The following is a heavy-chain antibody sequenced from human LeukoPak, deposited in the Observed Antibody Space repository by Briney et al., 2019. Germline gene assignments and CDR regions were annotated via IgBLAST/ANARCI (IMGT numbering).Heavy chain of an antibody. J-gene: IGHJ5*02. V-gene: IGHV1-69*05. D-gene: IGHD3/OR15-3a*01. CDR1: GGTFSSYA. CDR2: IIPIFGTA. CDR3: ARVGLEENWFDP. Sequence: GSSVKVSCKASGGTFSSYAISWVRQAPGQGLEWMGGIIPIFGTANYAQKFQGRVTITTDESTSTAYMELSSLRSEDTAVYYCARVGLEENWFDPWGQGTLVTVSS.